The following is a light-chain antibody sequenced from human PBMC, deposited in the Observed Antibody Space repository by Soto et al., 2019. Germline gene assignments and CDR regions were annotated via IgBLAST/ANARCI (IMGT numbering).Light chain of an antibody. CDR3: HHYNNWPQT. CDR1: QSVSSN. V-gene: IGKV3-15*01. CDR2: GAS. J-gene: IGKJ1*01. Sequence: EIVMTQSPATLSVSPWEGATLSCRASQSVSSNLAWYQQKPGQAPRLLLYGASTRATGIPARFSGSGSETEFTLTISSLQSEDFAVYYCHHYNNWPQTFGQGTKVDIK.